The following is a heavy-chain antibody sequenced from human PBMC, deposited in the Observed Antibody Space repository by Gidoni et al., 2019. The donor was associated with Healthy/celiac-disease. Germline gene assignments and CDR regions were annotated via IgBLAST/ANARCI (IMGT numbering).Heavy chain of an antibody. CDR3: AADLGDSSGYYFFDY. V-gene: IGHV1-58*02. Sequence: QMQLVQSGPEVKKPGPSVKVSCKASGFTFTSSAMQWVRQARGHRLEWIGWIVVGSGNTNDAQKFQERVTITRDMSTSTAYMELSSLRSEDTAVYYCAADLGDSSGYYFFDYWGQGTLVTVSS. D-gene: IGHD3-22*01. J-gene: IGHJ4*02. CDR2: IVVGSGNT. CDR1: GFTFTSSA.